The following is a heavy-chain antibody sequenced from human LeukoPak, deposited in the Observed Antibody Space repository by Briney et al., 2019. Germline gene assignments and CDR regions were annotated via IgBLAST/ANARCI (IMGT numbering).Heavy chain of an antibody. V-gene: IGHV4-34*01. J-gene: IGHJ5*02. Sequence: PSETLSLTCAVYGGSFSGYYWSWIRQPPGKRLEWIGEINHSGSTNYNPSLKSRVTISVDTSKNQFSLKLSSVTAADTAVYYCARAVRWIFRFQGPNANWFDPWGQGTLVTVSS. CDR3: ARAVRWIFRFQGPNANWFDP. CDR2: INHSGST. CDR1: GGSFSGYY. D-gene: IGHD2-2*03.